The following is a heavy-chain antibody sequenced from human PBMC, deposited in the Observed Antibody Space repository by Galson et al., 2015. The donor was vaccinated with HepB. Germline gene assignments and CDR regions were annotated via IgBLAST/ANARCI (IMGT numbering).Heavy chain of an antibody. J-gene: IGHJ4*02. D-gene: IGHD2-2*01. V-gene: IGHV3-23*01. CDR3: AKDKEACTYTTCSLHYFDS. CDR2: VSGSGGTT. Sequence: SLRLSCAASGFSFSSYAMSWVRQAPGKGLEWVSAVSGSGGTTYYADSVKGRFTIFRDNSKNTLYLQMNSLRAEDTAVYFCAKDKEACTYTTCSLHYFDSWGQGTQVTVSS. CDR1: GFSFSSYA.